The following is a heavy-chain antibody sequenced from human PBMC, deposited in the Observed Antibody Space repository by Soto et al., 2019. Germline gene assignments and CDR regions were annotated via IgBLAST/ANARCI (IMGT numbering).Heavy chain of an antibody. J-gene: IGHJ4*02. CDR1: GFTFSSYA. V-gene: IGHV3-23*01. Sequence: EVQLLESGGGLVQPGGSLRLSCAASGFTFSSYAMSWVRQAPGKGLEWVSVISGSGDSTYYADSVKGRFTISRDNSKNTLYLQMNSLRADDTAVYYCAKRTSGWYFDYWGQGTLVTVSS. D-gene: IGHD6-19*01. CDR3: AKRTSGWYFDY. CDR2: ISGSGDST.